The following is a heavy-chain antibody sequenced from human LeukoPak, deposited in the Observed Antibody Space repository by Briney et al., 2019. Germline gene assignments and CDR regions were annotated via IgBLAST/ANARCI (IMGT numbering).Heavy chain of an antibody. J-gene: IGHJ4*02. D-gene: IGHD3-22*01. V-gene: IGHV4-59*01. CDR3: ARVTGYMIEDYFDY. CDR2: IYYSGST. Sequence: SETLSLTCTVSGGSISSYYWSWIRQPPGKGLEWIGYIYYSGSTNYNPSPKSRVTISVDTSKNQFSLGLSSVTAADTAVYYCARVTGYMIEDYFDYWGQGTLVTVSS. CDR1: GGSISSYY.